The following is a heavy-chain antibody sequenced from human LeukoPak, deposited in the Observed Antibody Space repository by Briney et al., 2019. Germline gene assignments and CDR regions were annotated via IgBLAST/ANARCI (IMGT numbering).Heavy chain of an antibody. V-gene: IGHV1-2*02. D-gene: IGHD2-2*01. CDR3: ARDHIVVVPAANYYYYYGMDV. CDR1: GYTFTGYY. CDR2: INPNSGGT. Sequence: ASVKVSCKASGYTFTGYYMHWVRQAPGQGLEWMGWINPNSGGTNYAQKFQGRVTMTRDTSISTAYMELSRLRSDDTAVYYCARDHIVVVPAANYYYYYGMDVWGQGTTVTVSS. J-gene: IGHJ6*02.